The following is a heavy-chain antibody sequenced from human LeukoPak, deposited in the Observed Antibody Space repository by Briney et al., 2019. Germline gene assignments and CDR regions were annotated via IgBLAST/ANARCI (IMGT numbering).Heavy chain of an antibody. CDR1: GFTFSSYA. Sequence: GGSLRLSCAASGFTFSSYAMSWVRQAPGKGLEWVSAISGSGGSTYYADSVKGRFTISRDNSKNTLYLQMNSLRAEDTAVYYCAEAGGRAASSSKSYFDYWGQGTLVTVSS. V-gene: IGHV3-23*01. J-gene: IGHJ4*02. D-gene: IGHD6-6*01. CDR3: AEAGGRAASSSKSYFDY. CDR2: ISGSGGST.